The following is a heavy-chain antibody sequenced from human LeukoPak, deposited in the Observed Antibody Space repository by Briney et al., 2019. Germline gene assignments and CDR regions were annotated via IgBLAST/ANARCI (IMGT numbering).Heavy chain of an antibody. D-gene: IGHD3-22*01. CDR2: IKQDGSEK. CDR3: ARKLYYYDTSGYAGWFGP. CDR1: GFTFSTYW. V-gene: IGHV3-7*05. J-gene: IGHJ5*02. Sequence: QPGGSLGLSCAASGFTFSTYWMTWVRQAPGKRLEWVANIKQDGSEKYYADSVKGRFTISRDNAKNSLYLQMSSLRAEDTAVYYCARKLYYYDTSGYAGWFGPWGQGTLVTVSS.